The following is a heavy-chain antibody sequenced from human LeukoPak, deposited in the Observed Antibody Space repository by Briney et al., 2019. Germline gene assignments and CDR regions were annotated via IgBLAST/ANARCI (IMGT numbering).Heavy chain of an antibody. CDR3: ARDRGRIAVALDY. CDR1: GFTFSSYS. V-gene: IGHV3-21*01. CDR2: ISSSSSYI. Sequence: PGGSLRLSCAASGFTFSSYSMNWVRQAPGKGLEWVSSISSSSSYIYYADSVKGRFTISRDNAKNSLYLQMNSLRAEDTAVYYCARDRGRIAVALDYWGQGTLVTVSS. D-gene: IGHD6-19*01. J-gene: IGHJ4*02.